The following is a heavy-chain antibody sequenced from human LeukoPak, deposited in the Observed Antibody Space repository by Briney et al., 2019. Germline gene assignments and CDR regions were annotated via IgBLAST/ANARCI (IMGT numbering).Heavy chain of an antibody. V-gene: IGHV3-23*01. CDR2: TSGSGGST. CDR3: AKGWQQLSSYPFDY. Sequence: GGSLRLSCAASGFTFSSCAMSWVRQAPGKGLEWVSATSGSGGSTYYADSVKGRFTISRDNSKNTLYLQMNSLRAEDTAVYYCAKGWQQLSSYPFDYWGQGTLVTVSS. CDR1: GFTFSSCA. J-gene: IGHJ4*02. D-gene: IGHD6-13*01.